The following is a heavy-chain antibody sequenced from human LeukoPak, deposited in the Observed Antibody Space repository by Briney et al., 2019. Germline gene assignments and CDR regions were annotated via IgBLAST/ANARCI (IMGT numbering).Heavy chain of an antibody. CDR2: IGGRGTST. V-gene: IGHV3-23*01. Sequence: GGSLRLSCAASGFTFTEYAMSWVRQAPGKGLEWVSKIGGRGTSTYYADSVKGRFTISRDNAKNSLYLQMNSLRDEDTAVYYCARVANHDAFDIWGQGTMVTVSS. CDR3: ARVANHDAFDI. J-gene: IGHJ3*02. CDR1: GFTFTEYA.